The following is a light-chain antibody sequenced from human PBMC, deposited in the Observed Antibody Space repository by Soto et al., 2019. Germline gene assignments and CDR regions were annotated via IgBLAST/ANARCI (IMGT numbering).Light chain of an antibody. J-gene: IGLJ2*01. V-gene: IGLV1-44*01. CDR3: AAWDDSLNGVV. CDR1: SANIGSNT. Sequence: QSVLTQPPSPSGTPGHRVTSSCSGSSANIGSNTVNWYQQLPGTAPKLLIYSNNQRPSGVPDRFSGSKSGTSASLAISGLQSEDEADYYCAAWDDSLNGVVFGGGTQLTVL. CDR2: SNN.